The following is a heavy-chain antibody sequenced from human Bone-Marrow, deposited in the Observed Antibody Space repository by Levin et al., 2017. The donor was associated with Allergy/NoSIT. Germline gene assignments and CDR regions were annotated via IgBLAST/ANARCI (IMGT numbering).Heavy chain of an antibody. CDR2: ISGGDGLDT. Sequence: PGGSLRLSCEASGFTFGNYAMTWVRQRAGKGLAWVASISGGDGLDTDYADSVKGRFTISRDSSKNTLYLQMNSLTADDTALYYCARDAVPANGKWDWFDPWGQGTLVTVSS. CDR1: GFTFGNYA. D-gene: IGHD1-26*01. J-gene: IGHJ5*02. CDR3: ARDAVPANGKWDWFDP. V-gene: IGHV3-23*01.